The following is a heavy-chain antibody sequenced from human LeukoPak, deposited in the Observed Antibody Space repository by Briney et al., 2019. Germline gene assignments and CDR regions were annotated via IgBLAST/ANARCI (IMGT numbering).Heavy chain of an antibody. J-gene: IGHJ4*02. D-gene: IGHD3-16*01. V-gene: IGHV4-59*02. CDR2: IYYPGTT. CDR3: TKGYYEPFDS. Sequence: ETLSLTCSVSGASVSTLHWNWIRQPPGKGLEWLRNIYYPGTTKYNPPLKSRVTLSMDTSKNQFSLKLTSVTAADTAVYFCTKGYYEPFDSWGQGILVTVSS. CDR1: GASVSTLH.